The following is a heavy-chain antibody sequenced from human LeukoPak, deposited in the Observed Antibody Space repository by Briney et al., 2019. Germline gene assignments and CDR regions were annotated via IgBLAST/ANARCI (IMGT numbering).Heavy chain of an antibody. CDR1: GFSFSSYG. J-gene: IGHJ4*02. CDR3: AKTLFSSYGDYLLGD. V-gene: IGHV3-30*02. Sequence: GGSLRLSCAASGFSFSSYGMHWVRQAPGKGLEWVAFIRSDGSKEYYADSVKGRFTISRDSFENSLDLQMNSLRAEDTAVYYCAKTLFSSYGDYLLGDWGQGTLVTVSS. D-gene: IGHD4-17*01. CDR2: IRSDGSKE.